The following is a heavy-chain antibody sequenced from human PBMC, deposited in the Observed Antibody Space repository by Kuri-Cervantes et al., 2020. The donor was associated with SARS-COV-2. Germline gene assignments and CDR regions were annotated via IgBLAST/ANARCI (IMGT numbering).Heavy chain of an antibody. Sequence: SVKVSCKATGCTFSSYAISWGRQAPGQGLEWMGRIIPVLGIANYVQKFQGRVTITADKSTSTAYMELSSLRSEDPAVYYCARGLELRSGYFDYWGQGTLVTVSS. J-gene: IGHJ4*02. CDR2: IIPVLGIA. CDR1: GCTFSSYA. D-gene: IGHD3-3*01. CDR3: ARGLELRSGYFDY. V-gene: IGHV1-69*04.